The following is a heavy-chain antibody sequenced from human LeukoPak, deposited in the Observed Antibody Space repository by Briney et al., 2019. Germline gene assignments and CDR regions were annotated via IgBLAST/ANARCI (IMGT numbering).Heavy chain of an antibody. CDR3: ARTAVGLIPPLSYCSSTSCYSSSYYFDY. CDR2: NYSGGST. V-gene: IGHV3-53*01. D-gene: IGHD2-2*02. Sequence: PGGSLRLSCPASGFTVSSNYLSWVRPAPGKGLEWVSVNYSGGSTYYAHSVKGRFTISRDNSKNTLYLQMNSLRAEDTAVYYCARTAVGLIPPLSYCSSTSCYSSSYYFDYWGQGTLVTVSS. CDR1: GFTVSSNY. J-gene: IGHJ4*02.